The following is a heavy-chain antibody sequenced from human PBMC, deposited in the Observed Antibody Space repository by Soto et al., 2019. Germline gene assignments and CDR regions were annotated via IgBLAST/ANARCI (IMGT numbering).Heavy chain of an antibody. V-gene: IGHV4-34*01. D-gene: IGHD6-19*01. Sequence: SETLSLTCAVYGGSFSGYYWSWIRQPPGKGLEWIGEINHSGSTNYNPSLKSRVTISVDTSKNQFSLKLSSVTAADTAVYYCARGSRGYSSGWPFNWFDPWGQGTLVTVSS. CDR1: GGSFSGYY. CDR2: INHSGST. J-gene: IGHJ5*02. CDR3: ARGSRGYSSGWPFNWFDP.